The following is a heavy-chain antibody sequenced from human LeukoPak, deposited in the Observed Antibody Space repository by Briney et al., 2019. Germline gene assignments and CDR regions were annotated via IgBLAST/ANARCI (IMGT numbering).Heavy chain of an antibody. Sequence: GRSLTLSCAPSGLTFSTYAMSWVRQAPRDGMGWVGFIRSKGSHRTPEYATSVKARLTTLRDASNISDYLQINSLKTVDTGVYFCARWYQSGHYYYWGQGTLVAVSS. V-gene: IGHV3-49*04. D-gene: IGHD3-22*01. CDR3: ARWYQSGHYYY. CDR2: IRSKGSHRTP. J-gene: IGHJ4*02. CDR1: GLTFSTYA.